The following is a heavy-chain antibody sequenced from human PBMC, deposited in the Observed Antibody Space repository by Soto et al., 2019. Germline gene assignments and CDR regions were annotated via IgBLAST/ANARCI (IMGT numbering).Heavy chain of an antibody. CDR1: GFTFSNYA. V-gene: IGHV3-23*01. D-gene: IGHD6-25*01. CDR2: IRGSGSST. CDR3: ARDGKDSGSGYAYGGFEP. Sequence: EVQLLESGGGLVQPGGSLRLSCAASGFTFSNYAMSWVRQAPGKGLEWVSAIRGSGSSTYYADSVKGRFTISRDNSRNTLYRQMNSVRADDTALYYCARDGKDSGSGYAYGGFEPWGQGTLVTVSS. J-gene: IGHJ5*02.